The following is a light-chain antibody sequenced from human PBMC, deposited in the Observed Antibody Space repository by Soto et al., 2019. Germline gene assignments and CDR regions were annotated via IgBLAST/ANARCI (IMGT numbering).Light chain of an antibody. V-gene: IGLV2-14*01. CDR3: SSYRSSSTFV. J-gene: IGLJ1*01. CDR1: SSDVGAYNY. Sequence: QSALTQPASVSGSPGQSITISCTGTSSDVGAYNYVSWYQQYPGRAPKVIIFEARKRPSGVSTRFSGSKSGDTASLTISGLQAEDEADYFCSSYRSSSTFVFGTGTKLTVL. CDR2: EAR.